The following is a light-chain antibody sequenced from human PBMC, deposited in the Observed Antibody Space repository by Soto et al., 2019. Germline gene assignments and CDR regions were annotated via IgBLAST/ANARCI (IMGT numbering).Light chain of an antibody. Sequence: AIQLTQSPSSLSASVGDSVTITCRPSLAISSTLAWYQQKPGTPPRLLIYDASTLENGVPPRFSGSRSGTDFPLTISGLQPEDFATYYCQHLNGYPITFGQGTRLDIK. CDR2: DAS. V-gene: IGKV1-13*02. CDR3: QHLNGYPIT. J-gene: IGKJ5*01. CDR1: LAISST.